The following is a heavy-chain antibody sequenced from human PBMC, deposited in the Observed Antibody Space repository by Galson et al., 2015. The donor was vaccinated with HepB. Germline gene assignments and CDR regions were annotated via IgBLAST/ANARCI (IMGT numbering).Heavy chain of an antibody. CDR3: ASRFFSITRGGTRDY. D-gene: IGHD3-10*01. Sequence: AMRWARQAPGKGPEWVSAISGKGDSTFYADSVKGRFTISRDNSKKTLYLQMNSLRAEDTAVYCCASRFFSITRGGTRDYWGPGALVTVSS. V-gene: IGHV3-23*01. J-gene: IGHJ4*02. CDR1: A. CDR2: ISGKGDST.